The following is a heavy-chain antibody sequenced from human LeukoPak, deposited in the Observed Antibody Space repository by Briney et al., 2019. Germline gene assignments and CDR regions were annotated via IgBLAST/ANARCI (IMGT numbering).Heavy chain of an antibody. V-gene: IGHV3-11*01. Sequence: SCISSSGGNIYFADSVKGRFTMSRDNARGSLYLQMNSLRADDTAIYYCARRRDYFDYWGQGTLVTVSS. CDR2: ISSSGGNI. J-gene: IGHJ4*02. CDR3: ARRRDYFDY.